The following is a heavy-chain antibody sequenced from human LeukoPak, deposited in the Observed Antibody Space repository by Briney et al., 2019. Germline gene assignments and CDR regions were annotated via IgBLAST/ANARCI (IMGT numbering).Heavy chain of an antibody. CDR1: GGSFSGYY. J-gene: IGHJ5*02. D-gene: IGHD6-13*01. CDR3: ARLRRRAAAGRPYNWFDP. Sequence: SETLSLTCAVYGGSFSGYYWSWIRQPPGKGLEWTGEINHSGSTNYNPSLKSRVTISVDTSKNQFSLKLSSVTAADTAVYYCARLRRRAAAGRPYNWFDPWGQGTLVTVSS. V-gene: IGHV4-34*01. CDR2: INHSGST.